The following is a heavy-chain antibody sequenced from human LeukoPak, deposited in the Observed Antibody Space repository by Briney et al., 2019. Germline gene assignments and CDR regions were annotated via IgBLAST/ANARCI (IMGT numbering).Heavy chain of an antibody. J-gene: IGHJ4*02. V-gene: IGHV1-46*01. CDR1: GYTFTSYY. Sequence: ASVKVSCKASGYTFTSYYMHWVRQAPGQGLEWMGIINPSGGSTSYAQKFKGRVTMTRDMSTSTVYMELSSLRSEDTAVYYCARGPESDYRYDSSGYYPGEFDYWGQGTLVTVSS. CDR3: ARGPESDYRYDSSGYYPGEFDY. CDR2: INPSGGST. D-gene: IGHD3-22*01.